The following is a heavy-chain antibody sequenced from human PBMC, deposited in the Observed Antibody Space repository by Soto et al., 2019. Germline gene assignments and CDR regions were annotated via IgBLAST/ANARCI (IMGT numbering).Heavy chain of an antibody. Sequence: GGFLRLSCAASGFTFSSYDMHWVRQATGKGLEWVSAIGTAGDTYYPGSVKGRFTISRENAKNSLYLQMNSLRAGDTAVYYCARGPYCSSTSCYAGFGSHYYYYMDVWGKGTTVTVSS. CDR1: GFTFSSYD. CDR2: IGTAGDT. D-gene: IGHD2-2*01. J-gene: IGHJ6*03. V-gene: IGHV3-13*01. CDR3: ARGPYCSSTSCYAGFGSHYYYYMDV.